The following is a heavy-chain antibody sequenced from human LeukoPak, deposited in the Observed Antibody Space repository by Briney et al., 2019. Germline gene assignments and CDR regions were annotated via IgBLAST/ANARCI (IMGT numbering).Heavy chain of an antibody. J-gene: IGHJ4*02. CDR3: ARDLYYYGSGSYTFDY. CDR2: IIPIFGTA. Sequence: SVKVSCKASGGTFSSYAISWVRQAPGQGLERMGGIIPIFGTANYAQKFQGRVTITADESTSTAYMELSSLRSEDTAVYYCARDLYYYGSGSYTFDYWGQGTLVTVSS. D-gene: IGHD3-10*01. V-gene: IGHV1-69*13. CDR1: GGTFSSYA.